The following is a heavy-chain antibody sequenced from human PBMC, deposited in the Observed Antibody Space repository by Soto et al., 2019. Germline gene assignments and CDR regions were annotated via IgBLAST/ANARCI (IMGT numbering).Heavy chain of an antibody. J-gene: IGHJ6*02. CDR1: GYTFTGYY. CDR2: INPQTGGT. CDR3: ARERYQVISDGMDV. Sequence: GASVKVCCTASGYTFTGYYIHWVREAPGQGIEWMGWINPQTGGTSYAQKFQGRVTLSRDTSINTAYLELSRLRFDDAAVYFCARERYQVISDGMDVWGQGTTVTVSS. D-gene: IGHD2-2*01. V-gene: IGHV1-2*02.